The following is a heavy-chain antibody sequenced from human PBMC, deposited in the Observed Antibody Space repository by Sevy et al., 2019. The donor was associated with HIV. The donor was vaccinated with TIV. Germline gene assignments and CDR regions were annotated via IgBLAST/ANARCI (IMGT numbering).Heavy chain of an antibody. Sequence: GGSLRLSCAASGFTFSSYGMHWVRHAPGKGLEWVAFIFYDGSDEYYAYSVKGGFTISRDNSKNTLYLQMNSLRAADTAVYYCASDILTGSDYWGQGTLVTVSS. CDR1: GFTFSSYG. D-gene: IGHD3-9*01. CDR2: IFYDGSDE. V-gene: IGHV3-30*02. J-gene: IGHJ4*02. CDR3: ASDILTGSDY.